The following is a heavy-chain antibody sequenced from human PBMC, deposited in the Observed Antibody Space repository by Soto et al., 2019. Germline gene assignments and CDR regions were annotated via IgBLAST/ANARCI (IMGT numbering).Heavy chain of an antibody. Sequence: QVQLVQSGAEVKKPGASVKVSCKASGYTFTSYDINWVRQATGQGLEWMGWMNPNSGNIGYAQKFQGRVTMTRNTSISTAYMELSSLRSEDTAVYYCARGRGGVVAAAGTRYFQHWGQGTLVTVSS. CDR2: MNPNSGNI. CDR1: GYTFTSYD. V-gene: IGHV1-8*01. J-gene: IGHJ1*01. D-gene: IGHD6-13*01. CDR3: ARGRGGVVAAAGTRYFQH.